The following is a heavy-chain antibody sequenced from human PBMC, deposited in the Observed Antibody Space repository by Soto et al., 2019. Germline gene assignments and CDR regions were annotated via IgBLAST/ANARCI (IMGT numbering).Heavy chain of an antibody. J-gene: IGHJ6*02. D-gene: IGHD5-18*01. CDR1: GGTFSSYA. CDR3: ARDLAMVVYYYYGMDV. V-gene: IGHV1-69*01. CDR2: IIPIFGTA. Sequence: QVQLVQSGAEVKKPWSSVKVSCKASGGTFSSYAISWVRQAPGQGLEWMGGIIPIFGTANYAQKFQGRVTITAVESTSTAYMEFSSLRSEDTAVYYCARDLAMVVYYYYGMDVWGQGTTVTVSS.